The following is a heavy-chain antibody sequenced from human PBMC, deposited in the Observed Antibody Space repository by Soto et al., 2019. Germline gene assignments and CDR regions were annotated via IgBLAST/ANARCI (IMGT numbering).Heavy chain of an antibody. J-gene: IGHJ6*02. Sequence: QVQLVQSGAEVKNPGASVKVSCKASGYTFTRYGIGWARQAPGQGLEWMGWINTYNGNTNYAQNVQGRVTLTTDTSTSTAYMELRSLRSXDTAIYXXAMXXVXVXXXPQDXWGQGTTVIVSS. CDR1: GYTFTRYG. CDR3: AMXXVXVXXXPQDX. CDR2: INTYNGNT. V-gene: IGHV1-18*01.